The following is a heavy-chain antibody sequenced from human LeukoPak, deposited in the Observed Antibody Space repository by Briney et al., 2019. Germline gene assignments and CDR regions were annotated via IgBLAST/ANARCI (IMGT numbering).Heavy chain of an antibody. V-gene: IGHV3-74*01. CDR3: ARRLLTGGVTVFFDF. CDR2: ISPDGSSA. Sequence: PGGSLRLSCAASGFTFSSYWMHWVRQAPGKGLVWVSRISPDGSSALYADSVKGQFTISRDNSRNRLYLQMNTLTVEDTAIYYSARRLLTGGVTVFFDFWGREARVTVSS. J-gene: IGHJ4*02. CDR1: GFTFSSYW. D-gene: IGHD2-21*02.